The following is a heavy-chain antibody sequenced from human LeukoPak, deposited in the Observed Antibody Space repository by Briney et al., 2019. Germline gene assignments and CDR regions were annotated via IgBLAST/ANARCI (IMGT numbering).Heavy chain of an antibody. D-gene: IGHD3-22*01. V-gene: IGHV3-30*04. CDR2: ISYDGSNK. CDR3: AKEYYYDSSGYYGVDY. J-gene: IGHJ4*02. CDR1: GFTFSSYA. Sequence: GGSLRLSCAASGFTFSSYAMHWVRQAPGKGLEWVAVISYDGSNKYYADSVKGRFTISRDNSKNTLYLQMNSLRAEDTAVYYCAKEYYYDSSGYYGVDYWGQGTLVTVSS.